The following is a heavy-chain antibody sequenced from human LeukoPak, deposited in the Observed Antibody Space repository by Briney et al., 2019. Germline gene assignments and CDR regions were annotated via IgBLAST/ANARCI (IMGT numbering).Heavy chain of an antibody. J-gene: IGHJ6*02. CDR1: GFTFSSYA. CDR3: ARDGDFNAYGPLYYYGMDV. D-gene: IGHD3-10*01. CDR2: ISSNGGST. Sequence: GGSLRLSCAASGFTFSSYAMHWVRQAPGKGLEYVSAISSNGGSTYYANSVKGRFTISRDNSKNTLYLQMGSLGAEDMAVYYCARDGDFNAYGPLYYYGMDVWGQGTTVTVSS. V-gene: IGHV3-64*01.